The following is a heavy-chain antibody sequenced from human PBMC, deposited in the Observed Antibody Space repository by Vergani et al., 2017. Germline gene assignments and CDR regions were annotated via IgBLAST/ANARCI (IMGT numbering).Heavy chain of an antibody. CDR2: ISISSSTI. D-gene: IGHD2-21*01. J-gene: IGHJ6*01. CDR1: GFPFRSHS. V-gene: IGHV3-48*01. Sequence: DVQLVESGGTLVQPGGSLRLSCAASGFPFRSHSMNWVRQAPGKGLEWISYISISSSTIHYADSVRGRFTISRDNAQNSLYLQMSSLRAEDTAVYYCASGYCGGGSCLLGWSYGMYVWGRGATVAGSS. CDR3: ASGYCGGGSCLLGWSYGMYV.